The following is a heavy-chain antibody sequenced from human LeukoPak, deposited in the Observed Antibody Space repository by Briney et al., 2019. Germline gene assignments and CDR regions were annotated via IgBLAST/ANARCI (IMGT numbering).Heavy chain of an antibody. D-gene: IGHD4-17*01. V-gene: IGHV3-48*03. J-gene: IGHJ4*02. CDR3: AKAYLKMTTVTSSAFDY. CDR1: GFTFSSYE. Sequence: SGGSLRLSCAASGFTFSSYEMNWVRQAPGKGLEWVSYISSSGSTIYYADSVKGRFTISRDNAKNSLYLQMNSLRAEDMALYYCAKAYLKMTTVTSSAFDYWGQGTLVTVSS. CDR2: ISSSGSTI.